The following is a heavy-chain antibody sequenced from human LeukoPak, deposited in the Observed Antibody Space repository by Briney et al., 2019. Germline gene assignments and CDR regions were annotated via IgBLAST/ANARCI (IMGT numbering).Heavy chain of an antibody. CDR1: GFTFSTYS. J-gene: IGHJ4*02. V-gene: IGHV3-48*01. D-gene: IGHD3-22*01. CDR3: ARGSTYYDSSGQVPFDY. CDR2: ISSSSSTI. Sequence: GGSLRLSCAASGFTFSTYSMNWVRQAPGKGLEWVSHISSSSSTIYYADSVKGRFTISRDNAKNSLYLQMNSLRAEDTAVYYCARGSTYYDSSGQVPFDYWGQGTLVTVSS.